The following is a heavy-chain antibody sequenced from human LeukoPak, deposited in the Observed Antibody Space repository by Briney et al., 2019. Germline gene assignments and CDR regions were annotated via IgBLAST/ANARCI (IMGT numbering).Heavy chain of an antibody. CDR1: GFTFSSYG. J-gene: IGHJ4*02. D-gene: IGHD6-19*01. V-gene: IGHV3-30*02. Sequence: GGSLRLSCAASGFTFSSYGMHWVRRAPGKGLEWVAFIRYDGSNKYYADSVKGRFTISRDNSKNTLYLQMNSLRAEDTAVYYCAKGLPSSGWYPPPFDYWGQGTLVTVSS. CDR2: IRYDGSNK. CDR3: AKGLPSSGWYPPPFDY.